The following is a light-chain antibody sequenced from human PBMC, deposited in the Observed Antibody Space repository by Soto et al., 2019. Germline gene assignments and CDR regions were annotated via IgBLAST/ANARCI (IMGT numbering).Light chain of an antibody. Sequence: EIVMTQSPATLSVSPGERATLSCRASRSVYSNLAWNQQKPGQAPRLLIYGASTRATGVPARFSGSGSGTEFTLTISSLQSEDFAVYYCQQYNNWPPTFGQGTKVDIK. CDR3: QQYNNWPPT. J-gene: IGKJ1*01. V-gene: IGKV3-15*01. CDR1: RSVYSN. CDR2: GAS.